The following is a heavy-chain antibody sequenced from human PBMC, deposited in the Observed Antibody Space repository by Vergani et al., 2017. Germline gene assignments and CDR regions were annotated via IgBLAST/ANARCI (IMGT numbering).Heavy chain of an antibody. CDR1: GGSISSSNW. CDR2: IYHSGST. CDR3: ARSALEWSTYRFDP. V-gene: IGHV4-4*02. D-gene: IGHD3-3*01. J-gene: IGHJ5*02. Sequence: QVQLQESGPGLVKPSGTLSLTCAVSGGSISSSNWWSWVRQPPGKGLEWIGEIYHSGSTNYNPSLKSRVTISVDTSKNQFSLKLSSVTAADTAVYYCARSALEWSTYRFDPWGQGTLVTVSS.